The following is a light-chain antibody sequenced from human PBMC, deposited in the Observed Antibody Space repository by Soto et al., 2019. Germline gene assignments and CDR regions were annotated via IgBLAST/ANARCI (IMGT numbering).Light chain of an antibody. CDR1: SSNIGNNY. J-gene: IGLJ2*01. V-gene: IGLV1-51*01. CDR2: DNN. CDR3: ETWDSSLSAVI. Sequence: QSVLTQPPSVSAAPGQKVTISCSGSSSNIGNNYVSWYQQLPGTAPKLLIYDNNKRPSGIPDRFSGSKSGTSATLDITGLQTGDEADYYCETWDSSLSAVIFGGGTKLTVL.